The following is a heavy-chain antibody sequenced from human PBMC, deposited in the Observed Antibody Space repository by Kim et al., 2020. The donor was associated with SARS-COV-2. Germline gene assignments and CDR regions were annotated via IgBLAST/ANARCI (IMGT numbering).Heavy chain of an antibody. Sequence: SVKVSCKASGGTFSSYAISWVRQAPGQGLEWMGGIIPIFGTANYAQKFQGRVTITADESTSTAYMELSSLRSEDTAVYYCARDLWGGDYYYGMDVWGQGTTVTVSS. CDR2: IIPIFGTA. J-gene: IGHJ6*02. V-gene: IGHV1-69*13. CDR1: GGTFSSYA. CDR3: ARDLWGGDYYYGMDV. D-gene: IGHD3-16*01.